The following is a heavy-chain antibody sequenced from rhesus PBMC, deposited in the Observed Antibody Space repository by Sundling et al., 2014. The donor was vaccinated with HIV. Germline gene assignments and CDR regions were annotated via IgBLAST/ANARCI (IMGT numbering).Heavy chain of an antibody. J-gene: IGHJ6*01. CDR3: VTPPSHYEDDYGYDYRDGLDS. CDR1: GGSISGGYG. V-gene: IGHV4-76*01. Sequence: QVQLQESGPGLLKPSETLSLTCAVSGGSISGGYGWGWIRQPPGKGLEWIGSIYSSSGNTYYNPSLKSRVTIGKDTSKNQFSLELNSVTAADTAVYYCVTPPSHYEDDYGYDYRDGLDSWGQGVVVTVSS. D-gene: IGHD3-9*01. CDR2: IYSSSGNT.